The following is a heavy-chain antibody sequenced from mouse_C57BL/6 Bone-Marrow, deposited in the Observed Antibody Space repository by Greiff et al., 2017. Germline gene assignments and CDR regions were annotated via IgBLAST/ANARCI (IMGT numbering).Heavy chain of an antibody. Sequence: QVQLQQSGAELARPGASVKLSCKASGYTFTSYGISWVKQSTGQGLEWIGEIYPRSGNTYYNEKFKGKATLTADKSSSTAYMELRSLTSEDSAVYFWARRVLRSYYFDYWGQGTTLTVSS. CDR3: ARRVLRSYYFDY. CDR1: GYTFTSYG. V-gene: IGHV1-81*01. CDR2: IYPRSGNT. D-gene: IGHD1-1*01. J-gene: IGHJ2*01.